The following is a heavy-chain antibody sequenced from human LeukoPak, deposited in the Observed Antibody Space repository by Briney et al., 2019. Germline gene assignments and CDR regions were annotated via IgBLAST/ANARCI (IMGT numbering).Heavy chain of an antibody. CDR1: GFTFSSYE. Sequence: GGSLRLSRAASGFTFSSYEMNWVRQAPGKGLEWVSYISISGSTIYYADSAKGRFTISRNNAKNSLYLQMNSLRAEDTAVYYCARENEDYYDSSGHLFSRTNSPIWGQGTMVTVSS. J-gene: IGHJ3*02. CDR2: ISISGSTI. D-gene: IGHD3-22*01. V-gene: IGHV3-48*03. CDR3: ARENEDYYDSSGHLFSRTNSPI.